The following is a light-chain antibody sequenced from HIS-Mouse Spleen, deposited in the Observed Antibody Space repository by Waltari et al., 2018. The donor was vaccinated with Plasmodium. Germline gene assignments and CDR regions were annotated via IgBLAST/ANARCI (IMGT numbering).Light chain of an antibody. Sequence: QSALTQPPSESGSPAQSVPISCPGTSSDVGGYNYSSWYQQHPAKAPKLMIYEVSKLPSGVPDRFSGSKSGNTASLTVSGLQAEDEADYYCSSYAGSNNLVFGGGTKLTVL. CDR3: SSYAGSNNLV. V-gene: IGLV2-8*01. J-gene: IGLJ2*01. CDR1: SSDVGGYNY. CDR2: EVS.